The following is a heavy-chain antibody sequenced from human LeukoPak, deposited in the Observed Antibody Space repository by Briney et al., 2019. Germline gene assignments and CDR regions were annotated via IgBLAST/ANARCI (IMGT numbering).Heavy chain of an antibody. D-gene: IGHD3-3*01. CDR2: TYYRSKWYN. V-gene: IGHV6-1*01. CDR3: ARGRFIWSGYYRCCWFDP. CDR1: GDSVSSNSAA. J-gene: IGHJ5*02. Sequence: SQTLSLTCAISGDSVSSNSAAWNWIRQSPSRGLEWLGRTYYRSKWYNDYAVSVKSRITINPDTSKNQFSLQLSSVTAADTAVYYCARGRFIWSGYYRCCWFDPWGQGTLVTVSS.